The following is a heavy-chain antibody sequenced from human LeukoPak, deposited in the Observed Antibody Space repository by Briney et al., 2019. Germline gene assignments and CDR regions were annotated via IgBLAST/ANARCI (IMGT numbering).Heavy chain of an antibody. J-gene: IGHJ4*02. V-gene: IGHV4-59*12. Sequence: PSEALSLTCTVSGGSISSYYWSWIRQPPGKGLEWIGYIYYSGSTNYNPSLKSRVTISVDTSKNQFSLKLSSVTAADTAVYYCARGRTVRGVITDYWGQGTLVTVSS. CDR2: IYYSGST. CDR3: ARGRTVRGVITDY. D-gene: IGHD3-10*01. CDR1: GGSISSYY.